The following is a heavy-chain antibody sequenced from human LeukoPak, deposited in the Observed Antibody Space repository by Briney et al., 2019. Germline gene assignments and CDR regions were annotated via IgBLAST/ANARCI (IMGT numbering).Heavy chain of an antibody. CDR3: ARGAGYNYPYYFDY. Sequence: GGSLRLSCAASGFTFSSNYMNWVRQAPGKGLEWVSVIYGGGNIYYADSVKGRFTISRDNSKNTLYLQMNSLRAEDTAVYYCARGAGYNYPYYFDYWGQGTLVTVSS. V-gene: IGHV3-53*01. CDR1: GFTFSSNY. J-gene: IGHJ4*02. D-gene: IGHD5-24*01. CDR2: IYGGGNI.